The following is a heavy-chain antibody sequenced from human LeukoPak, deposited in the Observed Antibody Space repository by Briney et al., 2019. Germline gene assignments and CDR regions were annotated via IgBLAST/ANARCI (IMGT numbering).Heavy chain of an antibody. CDR1: GFTFSSYS. CDR2: ISSSSSYI. Sequence: PGGSPRLSCAASGFTFSSYSMNWVRQAPGKGLEWVSSISSSSSYIYYADSVKGRFTISRDNAKNSLYLQMNSLRAEDTAVYYCARDQDYDILTGPPGYFDYWGQGTLVTVSS. D-gene: IGHD3-9*01. CDR3: ARDQDYDILTGPPGYFDY. V-gene: IGHV3-21*01. J-gene: IGHJ4*02.